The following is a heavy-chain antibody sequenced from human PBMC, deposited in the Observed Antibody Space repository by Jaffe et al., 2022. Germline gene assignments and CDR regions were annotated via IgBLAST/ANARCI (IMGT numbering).Heavy chain of an antibody. CDR3: AKFRHYINTPLDY. Sequence: EVQLLESGGDLVQPGGSLRLSCAASGFTFSSFAMSWVRQAPGKGLEWVSGITGSGGSTYYADSVKGRFTISRDNSKNTLYLQMNSLRAEDTAVYYCAKFRHYINTPLDYWGQGTLVTVSS. CDR1: GFTFSSFA. CDR2: ITGSGGST. J-gene: IGHJ4*02. V-gene: IGHV3-23*01. D-gene: IGHD3-10*01.